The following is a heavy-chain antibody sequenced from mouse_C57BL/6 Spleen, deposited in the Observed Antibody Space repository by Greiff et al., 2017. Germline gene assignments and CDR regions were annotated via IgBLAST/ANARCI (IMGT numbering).Heavy chain of an antibody. J-gene: IGHJ3*01. CDR2: IDPEDGET. V-gene: IGHV14-2*01. CDR1: GFNIKDYY. D-gene: IGHD2-4*01. CDR3: ARRDYDKGFAY. Sequence: VQLKESGAELAKPGASVKLSCTASGFNIKDYYMHWVKQRTEQGLEWIGRIDPEDGETKYAPKFPGKATLTADTSSNTAYLQLSSLTSEDTAVYYCARRDYDKGFAYWGQGTLVTVSA.